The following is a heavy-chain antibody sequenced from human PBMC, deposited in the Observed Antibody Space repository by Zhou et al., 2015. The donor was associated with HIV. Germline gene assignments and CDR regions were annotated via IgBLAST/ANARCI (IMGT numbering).Heavy chain of an antibody. CDR3: ARDRRGGSGSYFQGSGFDP. Sequence: QVQLVQSGAEVKKPGSSVKVSCKASGGTFSSYAISWVRQAPGQGLEWMGGIIPIFGTANYAQKFQGRVTITAGEFTTTVYMELSGLRSEDTAVYYCARDRRGGSGSYFQGSGFDPWGQGTLVTVSS. J-gene: IGHJ5*02. CDR2: IIPIFGTA. D-gene: IGHD3-10*01. CDR1: GGTFSSYA. V-gene: IGHV1-69*12.